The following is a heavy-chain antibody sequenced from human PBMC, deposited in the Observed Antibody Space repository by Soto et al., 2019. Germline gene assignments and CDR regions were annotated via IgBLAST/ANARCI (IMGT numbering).Heavy chain of an antibody. V-gene: IGHV4-34*01. CDR2: INHSGST. J-gene: IGHJ4*02. CDR1: GGSFSGYY. Sequence: SETLSLTCAVYGGSFSGYYWSWIRQPPGKGLEWIGEINHSGSTNYNPSLKSRVTISVDTSKNQFSLKLSSVTAADTAVYYCARSPTVTTYGNFDYWGQGTLVTVSS. CDR3: ARSPTVTTYGNFDY. D-gene: IGHD4-17*01.